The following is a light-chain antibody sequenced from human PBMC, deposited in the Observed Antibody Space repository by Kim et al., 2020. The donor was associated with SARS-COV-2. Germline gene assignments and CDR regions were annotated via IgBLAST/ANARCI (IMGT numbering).Light chain of an antibody. Sequence: QTVTISCSGSTSNIGSNTVNWYRHLPGTAPKLLIYTSDQRPSGVPDRFSGSKSGTSATLAISGLQSEDEADYYCAAWDDSLNGVVFGGGTQLTVL. CDR1: TSNIGSNT. CDR2: TSD. J-gene: IGLJ2*01. V-gene: IGLV1-44*01. CDR3: AAWDDSLNGVV.